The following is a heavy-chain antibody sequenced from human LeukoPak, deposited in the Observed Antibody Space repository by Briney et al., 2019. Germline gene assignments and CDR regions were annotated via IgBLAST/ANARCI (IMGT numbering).Heavy chain of an antibody. CDR3: ARDPRAASNGMDV. CDR2: INPNSGGT. J-gene: IGHJ6*02. V-gene: IGHV1-2*02. Sequence: ASVKVSCKASGYTFTGYYMHWVRQAPGQGLEWMGWINPNSGGTNYAQKFQGRVTMARDTSISTAYMELSRLRSDDTAVYYCARDPRAASNGMDVWGQGTTVTVSS. D-gene: IGHD6-25*01. CDR1: GYTFTGYY.